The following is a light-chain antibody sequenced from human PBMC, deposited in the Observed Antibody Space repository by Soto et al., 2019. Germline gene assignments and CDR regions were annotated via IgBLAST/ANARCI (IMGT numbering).Light chain of an antibody. V-gene: IGLV2-14*01. CDR2: EVS. CDR1: SSDVGAYNY. CDR3: SSYTSSSTLV. Sequence: QSALTQPASVSGSPGQSITISCTGTSSDVGAYNYVSWYHQHPGKAPKLVIFEVSNRPSGVSTAFSGSKSGNTASLTISGLQAEDEADYYCSSYTSSSTLVFGTGTKLTVL. J-gene: IGLJ1*01.